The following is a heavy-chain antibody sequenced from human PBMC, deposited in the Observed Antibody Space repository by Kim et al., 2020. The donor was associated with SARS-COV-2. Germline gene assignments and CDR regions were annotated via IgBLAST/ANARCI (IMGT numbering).Heavy chain of an antibody. CDR3: ARDFLTGGTRYFDWLSLEGLDY. J-gene: IGHJ4*02. CDR1: GFTFSSYW. V-gene: IGHV3-7*01. CDR2: IKQDGSEK. Sequence: GGSLRLSCAASGFTFSSYWMSWVRQAPGKGLEWVANIKQDGSEKYYVDSVKGRFTISRDNAKNSLYLQMNSLRAEDTAVYYCARDFLTGGTRYFDWLSLEGLDYWGQGTLVTVSS. D-gene: IGHD3-9*01.